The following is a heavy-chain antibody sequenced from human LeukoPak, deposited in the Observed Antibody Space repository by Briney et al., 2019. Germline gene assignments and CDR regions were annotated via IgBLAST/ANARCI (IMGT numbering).Heavy chain of an antibody. Sequence: PGGSLRLSCAASGFTFSSYSMNWVRHAPGKGLVWVSRINSDGSSTSYADSVKGRFTISRDNAKNTLYLQMNSLRAEDTAVYYCARDSSGWYGGYYYYYYMDVWGKGTTVTVSS. CDR2: INSDGSST. V-gene: IGHV3-74*01. CDR3: ARDSSGWYGGYYYYYYMDV. J-gene: IGHJ6*03. CDR1: GFTFSSYS. D-gene: IGHD6-19*01.